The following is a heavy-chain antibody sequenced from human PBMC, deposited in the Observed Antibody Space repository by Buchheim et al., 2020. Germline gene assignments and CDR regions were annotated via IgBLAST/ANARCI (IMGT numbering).Heavy chain of an antibody. CDR1: GFTFSSYW. CDR3: AREYYDSSGYYVYYYYYGMDV. Sequence: EVQLVESGGGLVQPGGSLRLSCVASGFTFSSYWMSWVRQAPGKGLEWVANIKQDGSEKYYVDSVKGRFTISRDNAKNSLYLQMNSLRAEDTAVYYCAREYYDSSGYYVYYYYYGMDVWGQGTT. J-gene: IGHJ6*02. V-gene: IGHV3-7*01. D-gene: IGHD3-22*01. CDR2: IKQDGSEK.